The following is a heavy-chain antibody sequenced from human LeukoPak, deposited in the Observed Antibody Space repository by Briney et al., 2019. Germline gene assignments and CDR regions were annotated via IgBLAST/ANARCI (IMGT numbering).Heavy chain of an antibody. D-gene: IGHD3-22*01. Sequence: ASVTVSCKASGYTFTAYYMHWVRQAPGQRLEWMGWSNPNSGGTNYAQKFQGRVTMTRDTSIRTAYMELSRLRSDDTAVYYCARTNYYDSSGHPDYWGQGTLVTVSS. V-gene: IGHV1-2*02. CDR1: GYTFTAYY. CDR2: SNPNSGGT. J-gene: IGHJ4*02. CDR3: ARTNYYDSSGHPDY.